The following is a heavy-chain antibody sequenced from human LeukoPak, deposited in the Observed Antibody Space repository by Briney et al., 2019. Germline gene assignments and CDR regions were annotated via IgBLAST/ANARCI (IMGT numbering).Heavy chain of an antibody. CDR1: GFTVSSNH. Sequence: GGSLRLSCAASGFTVSSNHMSWVRQAPGKGLEWVSVIYSGGSTYYADSVKGRFTISRDNSKNTLYLQMNSLRAEDTAVYYCARADTAMGHFDYWGQGTLVTVSS. CDR2: IYSGGST. CDR3: ARADTAMGHFDY. V-gene: IGHV3-66*01. D-gene: IGHD5-18*01. J-gene: IGHJ4*02.